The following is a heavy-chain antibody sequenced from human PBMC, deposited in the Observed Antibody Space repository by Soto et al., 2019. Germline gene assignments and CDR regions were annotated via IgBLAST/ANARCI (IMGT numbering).Heavy chain of an antibody. CDR3: ARDSKWLADYFFYYSMDV. CDR1: GFTFISYW. V-gene: IGHV3-7*03. Sequence: GGSLRLSCGASGFTFISYWLTWVRQAPGKGLEWVANIKQDGTEKYYADSVKGRFTISRDNAKNSLYLQMNSLRGEDTAVYYCARDSKWLADYFFYYSMDVWGQGTTVTVSS. J-gene: IGHJ6*01. D-gene: IGHD6-19*01. CDR2: IKQDGTEK.